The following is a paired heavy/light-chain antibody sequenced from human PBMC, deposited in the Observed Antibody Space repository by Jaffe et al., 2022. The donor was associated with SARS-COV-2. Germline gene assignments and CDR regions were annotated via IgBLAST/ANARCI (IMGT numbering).Heavy chain of an antibody. CDR2: THSSGSI. V-gene: IGHV3-48*01. J-gene: IGHJ4*02. D-gene: IGHD1-7*01. Sequence: EVQLVESGGGLVQPGGSLRLSCAASGFTFSDFSMNWVRQAPGEGPQWISYTHSSGSISYADSVKGRFTISRDDAKNSLYLQMNSLRAEDTAVYYCARDRNYAFDYWGQGTLVTVSS. CDR3: ARDRNYAFDY. CDR1: GFTFSDFS.
Light chain of an antibody. V-gene: IGLV2-8*01. J-gene: IGLJ3*02. Sequence: QSALTQPPSASGSPGQSVTISCTGTSSDVGGYNFVSWYQQHPGKAPKLMVYEVNKRPSGVPDRFSGSKSGNTASLTVSGLQAEDEASYYCSSYAGGTSWVFGGGTKVTVL. CDR1: SSDVGGYNF. CDR3: SSYAGGTSWV. CDR2: EVN.